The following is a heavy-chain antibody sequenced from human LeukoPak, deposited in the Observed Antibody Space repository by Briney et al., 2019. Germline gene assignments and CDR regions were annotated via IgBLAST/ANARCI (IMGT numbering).Heavy chain of an antibody. J-gene: IGHJ6*03. V-gene: IGHV3-9*01. CDR3: VRAAGSGYYFYMDV. CDR2: ISWNSGTI. CDR1: GFTFDDYA. D-gene: IGHD3-10*01. Sequence: PGRSLRLSCAASGFTFDDYAMHWVRQAPGKGLEWVSGISWNSGTIGYADSVKGRFTISRDNAKNSLYLQMNSLRAEDTALYHCVRAAGSGYYFYMDVWGKGTTVTISS.